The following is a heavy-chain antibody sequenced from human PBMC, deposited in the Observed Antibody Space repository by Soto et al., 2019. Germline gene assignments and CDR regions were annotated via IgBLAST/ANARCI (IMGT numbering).Heavy chain of an antibody. CDR1: GFTFGDYA. V-gene: IGHV3-9*01. Sequence: EVQLVESGGGLEQPGRSLRLSCAASGFTFGDYAMHWVRQGPGKGLEWVSGISWNSGSIGYADSVKGRFTISRDNAKNSLYLQINRLRAEDTALYYCAKAASSSWYRYFDDWGQGTLVTVSS. CDR3: AKAASSSWYRYFDD. CDR2: ISWNSGSI. D-gene: IGHD6-13*01. J-gene: IGHJ4*02.